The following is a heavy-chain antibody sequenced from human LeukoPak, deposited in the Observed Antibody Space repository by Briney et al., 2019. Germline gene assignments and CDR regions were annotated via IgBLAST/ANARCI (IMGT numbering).Heavy chain of an antibody. Sequence: GGSLRLSCAVSGINFRGYWMAWVRQAPGKGLEWVANMKQDGSEKYYVDSVKGRFTISRDNAKNSLYLGMNSLRVEDTAVYYCARDLGHTGYDLYDYWGQGTLVTVSS. CDR3: ARDLGHTGYDLYDY. V-gene: IGHV3-7*01. J-gene: IGHJ4*02. D-gene: IGHD5-12*01. CDR2: MKQDGSEK. CDR1: GINFRGYW.